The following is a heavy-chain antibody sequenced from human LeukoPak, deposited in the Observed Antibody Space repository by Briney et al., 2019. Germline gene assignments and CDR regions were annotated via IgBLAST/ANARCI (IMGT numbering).Heavy chain of an antibody. CDR3: AKDGSVGATIDY. J-gene: IGHJ4*02. CDR1: GFTFSSYS. Sequence: GGSLRLSCAASGFTFSSYSMNWVRQAPGKGLEWVSSISGSSTYMYYADSVKGRFTISRDNSKNTLYLQMNSLRAEDTAVYYCAKDGSVGATIDYWGQGTLVTVSS. CDR2: ISGSSTYM. V-gene: IGHV3-21*01. D-gene: IGHD1-26*01.